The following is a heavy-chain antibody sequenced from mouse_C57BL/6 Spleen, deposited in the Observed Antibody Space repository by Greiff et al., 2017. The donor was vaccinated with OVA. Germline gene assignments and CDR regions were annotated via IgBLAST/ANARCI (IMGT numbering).Heavy chain of an antibody. CDR2: INPSSGYT. CDR1: GYTFTSYW. D-gene: IGHD2-10*02. J-gene: IGHJ2*01. CDR3: ARSEVSGFDY. Sequence: VQLQQSGAELAKPGASVKLSCTASGYTFTSYWMHWVKQRPGQGLEWIGYINPSSGYTKYNQKFKDQATLTADKSSITAYMQLSSLTYEDSAVYYCARSEVSGFDYWGQGTTLTVSS. V-gene: IGHV1-7*01.